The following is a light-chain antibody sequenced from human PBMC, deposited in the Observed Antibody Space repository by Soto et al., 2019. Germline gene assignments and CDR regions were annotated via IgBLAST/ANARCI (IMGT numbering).Light chain of an antibody. J-gene: IGKJ3*01. CDR3: QQLNSYPIT. V-gene: IGKV1-9*01. CDR2: AAS. CDR1: QGISSY. Sequence: IQLTQSPSSLSASVGDRVTITCRVSQGISSYLAWYQQKPGKAPKLLIYAASTLQSGVPSRFSGSGSGTDFTLTISSLQPEDFATYYCQQLNSYPITFGPGTKVDIK.